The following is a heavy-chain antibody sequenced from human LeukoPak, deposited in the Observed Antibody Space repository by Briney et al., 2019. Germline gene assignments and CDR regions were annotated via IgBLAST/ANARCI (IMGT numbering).Heavy chain of an antibody. CDR2: IKQDGSET. CDR1: GFTFSNYW. V-gene: IGHV3-7*05. CDR3: ARVYSSLWAPSFDY. D-gene: IGHD3-22*01. Sequence: GGSLRLSCAASGFTFSNYWMNWVRQAPGKGLEWVANIKQDGSETYYVGSVKGRFTISRDNAKNSPFLQMNSLRAEDTAVYYCARVYSSLWAPSFDYWGQGALVTVSS. J-gene: IGHJ4*02.